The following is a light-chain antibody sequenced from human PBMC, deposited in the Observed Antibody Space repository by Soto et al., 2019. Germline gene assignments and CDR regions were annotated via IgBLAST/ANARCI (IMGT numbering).Light chain of an antibody. CDR1: QSVSSA. Sequence: EIVLTQSPGTLSLSPGERATLSCRASQSVSSALVWYQQKPGQPPRLLMYDASNRATGIPVRFSGSGSGTDFNLTISRLEPEDFAVYYCQQRSDWPLTFGGGTKVEIK. CDR2: DAS. V-gene: IGKV3-11*01. J-gene: IGKJ4*01. CDR3: QQRSDWPLT.